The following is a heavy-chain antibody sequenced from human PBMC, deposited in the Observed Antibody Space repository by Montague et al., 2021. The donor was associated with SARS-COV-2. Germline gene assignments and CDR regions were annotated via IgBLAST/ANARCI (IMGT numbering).Heavy chain of an antibody. CDR2: ISYDGSNQ. CDR1: GFDFSSYP. D-gene: IGHD2-2*03. CDR3: VGALDIVVVAATMGFEH. V-gene: IGHV3-30-3*01. Sequence: SLRLSCVASGFDFSSYPMHWVRQAPGKGLEWVAVISYDGSNQYYVDSVKGRFTISRDNSKNTVFLQMNSLRADDTAAYYCVGALDIVVVAATMGFEHWGQGTLVTVSA. J-gene: IGHJ4*02.